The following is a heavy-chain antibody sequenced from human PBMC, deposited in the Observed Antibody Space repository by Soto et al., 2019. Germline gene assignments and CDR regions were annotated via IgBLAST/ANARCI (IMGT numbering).Heavy chain of an antibody. CDR3: ARDTSRYDFWSGSYGMDV. J-gene: IGHJ6*02. Sequence: GGSLRLSCAASGFTFSSYAMHWVRQAPGKGLEWVAVISYDGSNKYYADSVKGRFTISRDNSKNTLYLQMNSLRAEDTAVYYCARDTSRYDFWSGSYGMDVWGQGTTVTVSS. CDR1: GFTFSSYA. D-gene: IGHD3-3*01. V-gene: IGHV3-30-3*01. CDR2: ISYDGSNK.